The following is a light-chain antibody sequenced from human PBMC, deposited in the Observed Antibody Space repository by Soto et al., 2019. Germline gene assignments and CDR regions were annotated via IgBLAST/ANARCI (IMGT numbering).Light chain of an antibody. V-gene: IGKV1-33*01. CDR1: QSISNH. J-gene: IGKJ1*01. Sequence: DIQMTQSPSSLSASVEDRVIITCRASQSISNHLNWYQQKPGKAPKLLIYDASNLETGVPSRFSGSGSGTDFTFTISSLQPEDIATYYCQQYDNLPWTFGQGTKVDIK. CDR2: DAS. CDR3: QQYDNLPWT.